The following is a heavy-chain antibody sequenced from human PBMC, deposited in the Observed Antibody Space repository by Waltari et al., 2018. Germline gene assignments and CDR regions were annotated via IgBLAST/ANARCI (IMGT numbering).Heavy chain of an antibody. CDR3: SRAGSRQLWRLPDY. J-gene: IGHJ4*02. CDR2: IRTKASGETT. V-gene: IGHV3-49*03. Sequence: EVQLVESGGGLVQLGRSLRLSCPASGFHFGDYAMSWFRQATGKGLEWVGFIRTKASGETTEYAASVKGRFTVSRDDSKNIAYLQMNSLKTEDTAVYYCSRAGSRQLWRLPDYWGQGALVTVSS. CDR1: GFHFGDYA. D-gene: IGHD5-18*01.